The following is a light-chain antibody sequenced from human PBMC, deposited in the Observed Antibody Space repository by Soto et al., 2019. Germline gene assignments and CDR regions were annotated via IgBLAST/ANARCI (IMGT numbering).Light chain of an antibody. CDR2: DAS. V-gene: IGKV1-33*01. CDR3: QQYDNLPVT. J-gene: IGKJ3*01. Sequence: DIQMTQSPSSLSASVGDRVTITCQASQDISDYLNWYQQKPGKAPKLLIYDASNLETGVPSRFSGSGSGTDFTFTTSNLQPEDIATYYCQQYDNLPVTFGPGTKVDIK. CDR1: QDISDY.